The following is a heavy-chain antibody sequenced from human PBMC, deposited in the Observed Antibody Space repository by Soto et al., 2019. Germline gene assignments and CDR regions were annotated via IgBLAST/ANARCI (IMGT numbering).Heavy chain of an antibody. J-gene: IGHJ4*02. CDR2: QTYDGSNK. CDR3: ARAGGLLVDY. Sequence: QVQLVESGGGVVQPGRSLRLSCAASGFMFSSYAMHWVRQAPGKGLEWVAVQTYDGSNKYYADSVKGRFTISRDNSKNTLYLQMNSLRAEAPAVYYCARAGGLLVDYWGQGTLVTVSS. D-gene: IGHD1-26*01. CDR1: GFMFSSYA. V-gene: IGHV3-30-3*01.